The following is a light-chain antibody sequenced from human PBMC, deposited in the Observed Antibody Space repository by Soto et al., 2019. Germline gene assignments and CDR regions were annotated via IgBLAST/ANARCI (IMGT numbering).Light chain of an antibody. CDR1: QGISSY. J-gene: IGKJ3*01. CDR3: QQGGT. Sequence: DIQLTQSPSFLSASVGDRVTITCRASQGISSYLAWYQQKPGKAPKLLIYAASTLQSGVPSRFSGSGSGTEFTLTMSSLQPEDFTTYYCQQGGTFGPGTKVDI. V-gene: IGKV1-9*01. CDR2: AAS.